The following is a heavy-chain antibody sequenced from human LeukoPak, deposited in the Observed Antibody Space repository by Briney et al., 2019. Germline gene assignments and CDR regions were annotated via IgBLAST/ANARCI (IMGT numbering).Heavy chain of an antibody. Sequence: GGSLRLSCAVSGLTYSAQYMSWIRQAPGKGLEWVGFIRSKAYGGTTEYAASVKGRFTISRDDSKSIAYLQMNSLKTEDTAVYYCTRAGYCSSTSCSPLLWGQGTLVTVSS. CDR1: GLTYSAQY. D-gene: IGHD2-2*01. V-gene: IGHV3-49*03. CDR3: TRAGYCSSTSCSPLL. CDR2: IRSKAYGGTT. J-gene: IGHJ4*02.